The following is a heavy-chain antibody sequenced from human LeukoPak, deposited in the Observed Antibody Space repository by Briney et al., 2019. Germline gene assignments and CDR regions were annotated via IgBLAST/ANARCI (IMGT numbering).Heavy chain of an antibody. CDR1: GFTFSSYW. V-gene: IGHV3-7*01. CDR2: IKQDGSEK. Sequence: GGSLRLSCAASGFTFSSYWMSWVRQAPGKGLEWVANIKQDGSEKYYVDSVKGRFTISRDNAKNSLYLQMNSLIAEDTAVYYCAIVRCSGGSCYSYYCDLWGRGTVVSVSS. CDR3: AIVRCSGGSCYSYYCDL. J-gene: IGHJ4*02. D-gene: IGHD2-15*01.